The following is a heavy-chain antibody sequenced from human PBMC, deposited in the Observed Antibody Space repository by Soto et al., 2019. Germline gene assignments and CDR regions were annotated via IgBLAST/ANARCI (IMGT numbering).Heavy chain of an antibody. CDR2: TYYRSKWYN. CDR3: ARGKAVVTATPLDAFDI. J-gene: IGHJ3*02. CDR1: GDSVSSNSAA. D-gene: IGHD2-21*02. V-gene: IGHV6-1*01. Sequence: SQTLSLTCAISGDSVSSNSAAWNWIRQSPSRGLEWLGRTYYRSKWYNDYAVSVKSRITINPDTSKNQFSLQLNSVTPEDTAVYYCARGKAVVTATPLDAFDIWGQGTMVTVSS.